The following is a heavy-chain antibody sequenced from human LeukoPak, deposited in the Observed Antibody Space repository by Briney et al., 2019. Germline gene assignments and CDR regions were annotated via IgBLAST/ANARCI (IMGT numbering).Heavy chain of an antibody. J-gene: IGHJ4*02. CDR1: GFTFSSYA. Sequence: PGGSLRLSCAASGFTFSSYAMSWVRQAPGKGLEWVSAISGSGGSTYYADSVKGRFTISRDNSKNTLYLQVNSLRAEGTAVYYCAKDETSIAVAGTFDYWGQGTLVTVSS. CDR3: AKDETSIAVAGTFDY. V-gene: IGHV3-23*01. D-gene: IGHD6-19*01. CDR2: ISGSGGST.